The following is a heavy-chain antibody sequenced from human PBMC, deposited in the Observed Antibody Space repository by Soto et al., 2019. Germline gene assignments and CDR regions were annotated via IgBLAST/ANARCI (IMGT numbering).Heavy chain of an antibody. CDR3: ARSFGVVISSYMDV. D-gene: IGHD3-3*01. Sequence: GGSLRLSCAASGFTFSSYSMNGVRQAPGKGLEWVSYISSSSSTIYYADSVKGRFTISRDNAKNSLYLQMNSLRAEDTAVYYCARSFGVVISSYMDVWGKGTTVTVSS. J-gene: IGHJ6*03. CDR1: GFTFSSYS. CDR2: ISSSSSTI. V-gene: IGHV3-48*01.